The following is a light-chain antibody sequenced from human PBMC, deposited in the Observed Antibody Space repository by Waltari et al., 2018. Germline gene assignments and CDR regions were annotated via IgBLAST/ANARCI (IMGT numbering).Light chain of an antibody. CDR1: HSVSRA. Sequence: ELVLTQSPGTLSLSLGERATVSCRASHSVSRALACYQQKPGQAPRLLIYGASTRATGIPDRFSGSGSGTDFSLTISRLEPDDFAVYYCQHYLRLPVTFGQGTTVEI. V-gene: IGKV3-20*01. J-gene: IGKJ1*01. CDR2: GAS. CDR3: QHYLRLPVT.